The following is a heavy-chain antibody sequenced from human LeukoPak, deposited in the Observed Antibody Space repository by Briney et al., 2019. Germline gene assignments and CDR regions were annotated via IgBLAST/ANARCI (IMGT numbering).Heavy chain of an antibody. J-gene: IGHJ4*02. Sequence: GGSLRLSCAASGFTFSTYAMSWVRQAPGKGLEWVSAISGRGVSTSYADSVSGRFTISRDNSKNTLYLQMNSLRAEDTAVYYCAKAASGNWNDVSDYWGQGTLVTVSS. D-gene: IGHD1-20*01. V-gene: IGHV3-23*01. CDR3: AKAASGNWNDVSDY. CDR2: ISGRGVST. CDR1: GFTFSTYA.